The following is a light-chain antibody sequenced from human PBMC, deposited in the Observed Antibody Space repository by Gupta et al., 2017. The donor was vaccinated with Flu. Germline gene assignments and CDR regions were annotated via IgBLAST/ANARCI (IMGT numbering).Light chain of an antibody. Sequence: GKTARITGSGDTGAKQYTYWYHQKSAHAPLMMIYNNTQRAAGTAERLSASSSGKTATMTISGVQAEDEADYYCQSAASGGSCVFGSGTKVTVL. CDR3: QSAASGGSCV. CDR2: NNT. V-gene: IGLV3-25*03. J-gene: IGLJ1*01. CDR1: TGAKQY.